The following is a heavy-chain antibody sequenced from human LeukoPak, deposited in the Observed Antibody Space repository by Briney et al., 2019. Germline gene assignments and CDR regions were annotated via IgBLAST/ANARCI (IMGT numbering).Heavy chain of an antibody. CDR3: ASRTSTYYYGMDV. Sequence: PGGSLRLSCAGSGFSFSDYYMSWIRQAPGKGLEWLSYINKTGSTIYYADSVKGRFTTSRDNAKNSLYLQINSLRAEDTAVYYCASRTSTYYYGMDVWGQGTTVTVSS. D-gene: IGHD1-14*01. CDR2: INKTGSTI. CDR1: GFSFSDYY. J-gene: IGHJ6*02. V-gene: IGHV3-11*01.